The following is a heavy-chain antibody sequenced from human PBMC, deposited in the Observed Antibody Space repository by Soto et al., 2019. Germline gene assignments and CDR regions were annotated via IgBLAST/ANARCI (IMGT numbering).Heavy chain of an antibody. V-gene: IGHV3-48*01. CDR3: ARADYGDYGIDY. Sequence: EVQLVESGGGLVQPAGSLRLSCAASRFIFSSYSMNWVRQAPGKGLEWVSYISSSSSTIYYADSVKGRFTISRDNAKNSLYLQMNSLRAEDTAVYYCARADYGDYGIDYWGQGTLVTVSS. CDR2: ISSSSSTI. D-gene: IGHD4-17*01. J-gene: IGHJ4*02. CDR1: RFIFSSYS.